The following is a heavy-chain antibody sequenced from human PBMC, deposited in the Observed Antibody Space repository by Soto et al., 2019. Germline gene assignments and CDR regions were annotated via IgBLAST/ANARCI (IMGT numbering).Heavy chain of an antibody. V-gene: IGHV4-59*01. CDR3: ARVGKGYVDTESV. CDR1: GGSISSYY. Sequence: PSETLSLTCTVSGGSISSYYWSWIRQPPGKGLEWIGYIYYSGSTNYNPSLKSRVTISVDTSKNQFSLKLSSVTAADTAVYYCARVGKGYVDTESVWGQGTLVTVSS. J-gene: IGHJ4*02. D-gene: IGHD5-18*01. CDR2: IYYSGST.